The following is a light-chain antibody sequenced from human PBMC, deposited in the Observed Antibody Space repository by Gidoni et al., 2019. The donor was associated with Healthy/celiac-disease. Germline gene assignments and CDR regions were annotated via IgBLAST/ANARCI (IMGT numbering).Light chain of an antibody. CDR3: QSYDSSLSGAV. Sequence: QSVLTQPPSVSGAPGPRVTISCTGSSSNIGAGYDVHWYQQLPGTAPKLLIYGNSNRPSGVPDRFSGSKSGTSASLAITGLLAEDEADYYCQSYDSSLSGAVFGGGTKLTVL. V-gene: IGLV1-40*01. CDR1: SSNIGAGYD. CDR2: GNS. J-gene: IGLJ3*02.